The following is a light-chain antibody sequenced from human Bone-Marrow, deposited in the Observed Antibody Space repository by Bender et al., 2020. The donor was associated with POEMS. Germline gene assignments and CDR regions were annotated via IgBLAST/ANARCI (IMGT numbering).Light chain of an antibody. CDR3: NSYGGSDNLV. J-gene: IGLJ3*02. V-gene: IGLV2-14*02. CDR1: SSDVGSYNL. Sequence: QSALTQPASVSGSPGQSITITCTGTSSDVGSYNLVSWYQQHPGKAPKLMIYEDTKRPSGVSNRFSGSKSGNTASLTVSGLQAEDEADYYCNSYGGSDNLVFGGGTKLTVL. CDR2: EDT.